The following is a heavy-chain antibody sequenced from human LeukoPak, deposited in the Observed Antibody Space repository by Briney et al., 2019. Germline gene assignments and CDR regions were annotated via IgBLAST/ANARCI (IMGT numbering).Heavy chain of an antibody. Sequence: GGSLRLSCAASGFTFDDYGMSWVRQAPGKGLEWVSGINWNGGSTGYADSVKGRLTISRDNAKNSLYLQMNSLRAEDTALYYCARVEYSSGWSDFDYWGQGTLVTVSS. CDR1: GFTFDDYG. V-gene: IGHV3-20*04. CDR2: INWNGGST. J-gene: IGHJ4*02. CDR3: ARVEYSSGWSDFDY. D-gene: IGHD6-19*01.